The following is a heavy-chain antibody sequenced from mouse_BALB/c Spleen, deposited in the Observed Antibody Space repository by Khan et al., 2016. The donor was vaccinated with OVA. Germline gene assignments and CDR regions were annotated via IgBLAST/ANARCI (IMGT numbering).Heavy chain of an antibody. CDR2: IWGGGGT. D-gene: IGHD2-14*01. J-gene: IGHJ4*01. V-gene: IGHV2-6-4*01. Sequence: QVQLKQSGPGLVAPLQSLSITCTVSGFSLSRYNIHWVRQPPGKGLEWLGIIWGGGGTDYNSTLKSRLSISKDNSKSQVFLKMNSLQTDDSAMYYCARAYYRYDGYYAMDYWGQGTSVTVSS. CDR3: ARAYYRYDGYYAMDY. CDR1: GFSLSRYN.